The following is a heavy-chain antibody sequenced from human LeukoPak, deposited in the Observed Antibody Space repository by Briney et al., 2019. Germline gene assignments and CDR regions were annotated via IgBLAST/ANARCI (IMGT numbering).Heavy chain of an antibody. V-gene: IGHV4-61*01. CDR1: GGSVSRDSYY. CDR2: IYYNENT. J-gene: IGHJ4*02. CDR3: ARETSYGDSYDY. Sequence: SETLSLTCTVSGGSVSRDSYYWSWIRQPPGKGLEWIGHIYYNENTNYNPSLKGRVNISADTSKNQFSLRLSTVTAADTAVYYCARETSYGDSYDYWGQGTLVTVSS. D-gene: IGHD4/OR15-4a*01.